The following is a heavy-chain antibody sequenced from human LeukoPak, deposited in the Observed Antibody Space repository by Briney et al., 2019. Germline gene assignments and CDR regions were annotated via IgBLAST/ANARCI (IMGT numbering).Heavy chain of an antibody. D-gene: IGHD5-24*01. CDR1: GGTFSSYA. V-gene: IGHV1-69*04. J-gene: IGHJ4*02. Sequence: GASVKVSCKASGGTFSSYAISWVRQAPGQGLEWMGRIIPILGIANYAQKFQGRVTITADKSTSTAYMELSSLRSEDTAVYYCARDQYRGLPKVEMATIGPLRYWGQGTLVTVSS. CDR2: IIPILGIA. CDR3: ARDQYRGLPKVEMATIGPLRY.